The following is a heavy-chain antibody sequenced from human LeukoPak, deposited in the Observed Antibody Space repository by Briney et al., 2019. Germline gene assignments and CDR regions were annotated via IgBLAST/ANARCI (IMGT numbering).Heavy chain of an antibody. J-gene: IGHJ4*02. D-gene: IGHD3-10*01. CDR3: VRDRELTY. Sequence: PSETLSLTCTVSGGSISIYYWNWIRQPPGKGLEWIGYIYNSGSSTIYNPSLKSRVTISVDTSKNQFSLRLSSVTAAGTAVYFCVRDRELTYWGQGTLVTVSS. CDR1: GGSISIYY. CDR2: IYNSGSST. V-gene: IGHV4-59*01.